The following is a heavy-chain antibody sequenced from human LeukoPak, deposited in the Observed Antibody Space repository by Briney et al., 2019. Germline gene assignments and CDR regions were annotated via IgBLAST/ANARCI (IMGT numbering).Heavy chain of an antibody. CDR1: GYTFNSHG. CDR3: ARDPSNTSGWKTWFDP. D-gene: IGHD6-19*01. V-gene: IGHV1-18*04. J-gene: IGHJ5*02. Sequence: ASVKVSCKASGYTFNSHGISWVRQAPGQGLEWMGWISAYNGDTNYAQKFQGRVTLTTDRTTSTAYLELRSLRSDDTAVYYCARDPSNTSGWKTWFDPWGQGTLVTVSS. CDR2: ISAYNGDT.